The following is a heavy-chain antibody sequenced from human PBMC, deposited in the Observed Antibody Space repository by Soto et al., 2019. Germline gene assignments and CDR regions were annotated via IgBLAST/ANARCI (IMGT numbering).Heavy chain of an antibody. CDR1: GWSISSYY. Sequence: SETLSLTCTVSGWSISSYYWSWIRQPPGKGLEWIGYIYYRANPNYNPSLKSRVTISQDTSKNQFSLKLSSVTAADTAVYYCARGAVAGFDYWGQGTLVTVSS. J-gene: IGHJ4*02. CDR3: ARGAVAGFDY. CDR2: IYYRANP. V-gene: IGHV4-59*08. D-gene: IGHD6-19*01.